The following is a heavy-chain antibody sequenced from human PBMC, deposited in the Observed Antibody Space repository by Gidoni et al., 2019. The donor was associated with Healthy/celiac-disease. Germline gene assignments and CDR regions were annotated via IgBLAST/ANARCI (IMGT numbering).Heavy chain of an antibody. CDR2: SSSSSSYI. CDR3: ARGHSGSYFDY. J-gene: IGHJ4*02. Sequence: EVQLVESGGGLVKPGGSLRLSCAASGFTFRSYSMNWVRQPPGKGLAWVSSSSSSSSYIYYADSVKGRFTISRDNAKNSLYLQMNSLRAEDTAVYYCARGHSGSYFDYWGQGTLVTVSS. CDR1: GFTFRSYS. V-gene: IGHV3-21*01. D-gene: IGHD1-26*01.